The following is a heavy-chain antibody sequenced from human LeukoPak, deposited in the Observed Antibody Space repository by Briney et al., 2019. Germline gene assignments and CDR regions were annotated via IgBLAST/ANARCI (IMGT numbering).Heavy chain of an antibody. CDR3: ARHLVHRFDP. CDR1: GDSISSSSYY. Sequence: KPSETLSLTCTVSGDSISSSSYYWGWIRQPPGKGLEWIGSIYSGGSTYYNPSLKSRVTMSVDTSKNQFSLKLSSVTAADTAVYYCARHLVHRFDPWGQGTLVTVSS. V-gene: IGHV4-39*01. CDR2: IYSGGST. J-gene: IGHJ5*02.